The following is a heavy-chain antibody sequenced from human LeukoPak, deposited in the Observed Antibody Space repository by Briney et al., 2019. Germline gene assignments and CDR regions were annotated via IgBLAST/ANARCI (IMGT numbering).Heavy chain of an antibody. J-gene: IGHJ4*02. CDR2: IYNSGTT. CDR1: GGSFSGYY. Sequence: SPETLSLTCAVYGGSFSGYYWSWIRQPPGKGLEWIEYIYNSGTTNYNPSLKSRVTTSVDTSKNQFSLKLSSVTAADTAIYYCARNGDDSSDYYYFDYWGQGTLVTVSS. D-gene: IGHD3-22*01. CDR3: ARNGDDSSDYYYFDY. V-gene: IGHV4-4*09.